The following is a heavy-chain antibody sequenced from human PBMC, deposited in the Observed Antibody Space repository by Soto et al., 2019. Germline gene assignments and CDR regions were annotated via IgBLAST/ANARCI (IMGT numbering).Heavy chain of an antibody. CDR2: IWYDGSNE. J-gene: IGHJ6*02. CDR1: GFSFSNHA. V-gene: IGHV3-33*01. CDR3: ARDEDKDTYVDTTRGMDI. D-gene: IGHD2-15*01. Sequence: QVQLVESGGGVVQPGRSLRLSCTASGFSFSNHAMYWVRQAPGKGLEWVAVIWYDGSNEYYADSVKGRFTISRDNSKNTLYLQMNSLRAEDTAVYYCARDEDKDTYVDTTRGMDIWGQGTTVTVSS.